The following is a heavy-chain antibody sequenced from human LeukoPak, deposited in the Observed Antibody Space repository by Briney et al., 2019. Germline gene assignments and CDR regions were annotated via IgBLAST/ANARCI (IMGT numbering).Heavy chain of an antibody. CDR3: ARGWESASSYNWFDP. V-gene: IGHV4-59*01. CDR2: IYYSGST. CDR1: GGSISSYY. Sequence: PSETLSPTCTVSGGSISSYYWSWIRQPPGKGLEWIGYIYYSGSTNYNPSLKSRVTISVDTSKNQFSLKLSSVTAADTAVYYCARGWESASSYNWFDPWGQGTLVTVSS. J-gene: IGHJ5*02. D-gene: IGHD1-26*01.